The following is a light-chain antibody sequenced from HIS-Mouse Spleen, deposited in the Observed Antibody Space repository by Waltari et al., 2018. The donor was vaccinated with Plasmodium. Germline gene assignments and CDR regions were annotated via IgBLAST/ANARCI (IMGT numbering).Light chain of an antibody. CDR3: CSYAGSYTFV. J-gene: IGLJ1*01. V-gene: IGLV2-11*01. Sequence: QSALTQPRSLSGSPGQSVTISCTRTTSHVDGYNYVYWYQQHPGKAPKLMIYDVSKRPSGVPDRFSGSKSGNTASLTISGLQAEDEADYYCCSYAGSYTFVFGTGTKVTVL. CDR2: DVS. CDR1: TSHVDGYNY.